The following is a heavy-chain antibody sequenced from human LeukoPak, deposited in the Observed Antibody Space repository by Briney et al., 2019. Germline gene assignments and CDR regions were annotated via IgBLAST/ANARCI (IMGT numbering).Heavy chain of an antibody. V-gene: IGHV1-46*01. D-gene: IGHD2-2*01. Sequence: ASVKVSCKASGYTFTAYYMHWVRQAPGQGLEWMGIINPSGGSTNYAQKFRGRVTMTSDMSTSIVYMELSSLRFEDTAVYYCARAGYCSSTSCAWFDPWGQGTLVTVSS. CDR3: ARAGYCSSTSCAWFDP. J-gene: IGHJ5*02. CDR2: INPSGGST. CDR1: GYTFTAYY.